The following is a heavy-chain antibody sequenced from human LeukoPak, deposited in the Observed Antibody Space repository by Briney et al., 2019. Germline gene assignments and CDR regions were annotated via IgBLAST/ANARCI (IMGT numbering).Heavy chain of an antibody. Sequence: SETLSLTCTVSGGSISSGSYYWSWIRQPAGKGLEWIGRIYTSGSTNYNPSLKSRVTISVDTSKNQFSLKLSSVTAADTAVYYCARSSPLGGVVISPYYYYYMDVWGKGTTVTVSS. D-gene: IGHD3-3*01. CDR1: GGSISSGSYY. J-gene: IGHJ6*03. CDR2: IYTSGST. CDR3: ARSSPLGGVVISPYYYYYMDV. V-gene: IGHV4-61*02.